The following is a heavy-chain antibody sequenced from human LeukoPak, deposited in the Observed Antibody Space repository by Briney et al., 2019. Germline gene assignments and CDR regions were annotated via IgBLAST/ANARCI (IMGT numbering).Heavy chain of an antibody. V-gene: IGHV3-23*01. J-gene: IGHJ4*02. D-gene: IGHD3-9*01. CDR1: GFTFSSYA. Sequence: GGSLRLSCAASGFTFSSYAMHWVRQAPGKGLEWVSAISGSGGSTYYADSVKGRFTISRDNSKNTLYLQMNSLRAEDTAVYYCARDLTGYYSSLGYWGQGTLVTVSS. CDR2: ISGSGGST. CDR3: ARDLTGYYSSLGY.